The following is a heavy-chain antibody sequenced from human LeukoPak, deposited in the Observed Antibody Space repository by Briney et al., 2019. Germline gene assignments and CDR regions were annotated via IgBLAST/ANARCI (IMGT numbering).Heavy chain of an antibody. J-gene: IGHJ6*03. CDR2: IKRDGSDK. V-gene: IGHV3-7*01. Sequence: GGSLRLSCAASGFKFSSFWMSWVRQAPGKGLEWVANIKRDGSDKNYVDSVKGRFTISRDNAKDSLYLEVNGLRAEDTAVYYCARARSSGWFYYMDVWGKGTTVTVSS. D-gene: IGHD6-19*01. CDR1: GFKFSSFW. CDR3: ARARSSGWFYYMDV.